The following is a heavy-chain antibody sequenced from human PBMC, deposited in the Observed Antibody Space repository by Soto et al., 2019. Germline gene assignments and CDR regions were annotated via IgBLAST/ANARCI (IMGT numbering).Heavy chain of an antibody. CDR1: GYSFTSYW. J-gene: IGHJ6*02. CDR3: LRSLWFGKTNYYYYGMDV. V-gene: IGHV5-51*01. D-gene: IGHD3-10*01. CDR2: IYPGDSDT. Sequence: GESLKISCKGSGYSFTSYWIGWVRQMPGKGLEWKGIIYPGDSDTRYSPSFQGQVTISADKSISTAYLQWSSLKASDTAMYYCLRSLWFGKTNYYYYGMDVWGQGTTVTVSS.